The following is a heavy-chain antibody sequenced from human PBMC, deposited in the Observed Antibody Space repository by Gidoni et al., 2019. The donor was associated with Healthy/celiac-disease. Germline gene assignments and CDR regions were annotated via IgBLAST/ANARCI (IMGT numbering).Heavy chain of an antibody. Sequence: QVQLQESGPGLVKPSETLSLTCTVAGGSISSYYWSWNRQPPGKGLEWIGYIYYSGSTNYNPSLKSRVTISVDTSKNQFSLKLSSVTAADTAVYYCAREYSGGFDYWGQGTLVTVSS. V-gene: IGHV4-59*01. J-gene: IGHJ4*02. CDR3: AREYSGGFDY. CDR2: IYYSGST. D-gene: IGHD1-26*01. CDR1: GGSISSYY.